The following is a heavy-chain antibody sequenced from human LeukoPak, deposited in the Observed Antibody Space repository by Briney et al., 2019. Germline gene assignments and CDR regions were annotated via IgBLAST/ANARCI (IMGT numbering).Heavy chain of an antibody. CDR1: GYTFTSYD. D-gene: IGHD3-22*01. Sequence: ASVKVSCKASGYTFTSYDINWVRQATGQGLEWMGWMNPNSGNTGYAQKFQGRVTMTRNTSISTAYMELSSLRSEDTAAYYCARGLMSNYYDSSGYPIPSWGQGTLVTVSS. J-gene: IGHJ5*02. CDR3: ARGLMSNYYDSSGYPIPS. CDR2: MNPNSGNT. V-gene: IGHV1-8*01.